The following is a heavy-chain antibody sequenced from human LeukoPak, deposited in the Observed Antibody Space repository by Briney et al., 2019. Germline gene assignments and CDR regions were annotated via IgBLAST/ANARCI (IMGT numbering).Heavy chain of an antibody. CDR3: ATQGEHSYDSNRSGYFQH. V-gene: IGHV3-21*01. D-gene: IGHD3-22*01. Sequence: PGGSLRLSCAASGFTFSNYAMSWVRQAPGKGLEWVSSISSSSSFIYYADSVKGRFTISRDNAKNSLYLQMNSLRAEDTAVYYCATQGEHSYDSNRSGYFQHWGQGTLVTVSS. CDR1: GFTFSNYA. CDR2: ISSSSSFI. J-gene: IGHJ1*01.